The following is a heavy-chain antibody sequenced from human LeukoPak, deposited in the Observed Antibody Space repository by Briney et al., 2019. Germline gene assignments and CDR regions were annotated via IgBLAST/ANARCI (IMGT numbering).Heavy chain of an antibody. V-gene: IGHV3-74*01. CDR2: ISGDGSIT. CDR3: ARGRAGNYYNHNDY. CDR1: GFTISGYW. Sequence: GGSLRLSCAASGFTISGYWMHWVRPAPGKGLVWVSRISGDGSITAYADSVKGRFTISRDNAKNTLYLQMNSLRAEDTAVYYCARGRAGNYYNHNDYWGQGTLVTVSS. D-gene: IGHD3-10*01. J-gene: IGHJ4*01.